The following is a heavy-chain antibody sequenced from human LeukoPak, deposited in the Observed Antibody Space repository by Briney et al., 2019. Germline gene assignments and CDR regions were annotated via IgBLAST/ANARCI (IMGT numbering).Heavy chain of an antibody. J-gene: IGHJ6*02. V-gene: IGHV3-48*04. Sequence: GGSLRLSCAASGFTFSTYSMNWVRQAPGKGRDWVSYISTSGSTIYYADSVKGRFTISRDNAKNSLSLEMNSLRAEDTAVYYCVRGFHYGLDVWGQGTTVTVSS. CDR3: VRGFHYGLDV. D-gene: IGHD3-10*01. CDR1: GFTFSTYS. CDR2: ISTSGSTI.